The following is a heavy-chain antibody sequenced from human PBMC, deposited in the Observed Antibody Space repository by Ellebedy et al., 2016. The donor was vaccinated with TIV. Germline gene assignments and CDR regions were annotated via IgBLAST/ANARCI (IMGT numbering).Heavy chain of an antibody. D-gene: IGHD5-18*01. CDR3: ARDAWDTAMSHFDY. J-gene: IGHJ4*02. V-gene: IGHV1-69*04. CDR1: GGTFSSYA. CDR2: IIPILGIA. Sequence: AASVKVSCKASGGTFSSYAISWVRQAPGQGLEWMGRIIPILGIANYAQKFQGRVTVTRDTSTSTVYMELRSLRSDDTAVYYCARDAWDTAMSHFDYWGQGTLVTVSS.